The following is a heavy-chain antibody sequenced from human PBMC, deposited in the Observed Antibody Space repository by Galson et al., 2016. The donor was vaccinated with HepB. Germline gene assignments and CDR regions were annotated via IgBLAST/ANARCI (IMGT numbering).Heavy chain of an antibody. CDR3: ASIDSLDH. J-gene: IGHJ4*02. CDR1: EFTFSSNT. Sequence: SLRLSCAASEFTFSSNTMSWVRQAPGKGLEWVSTISESSGSTYYADSVKGRFTISRDTSKKTLYLQMNSLRAEDTAVYFCASIDSLDHWGQGTLVTVSS. V-gene: IGHV3-23*01. CDR2: ISESSGST. D-gene: IGHD3-22*01.